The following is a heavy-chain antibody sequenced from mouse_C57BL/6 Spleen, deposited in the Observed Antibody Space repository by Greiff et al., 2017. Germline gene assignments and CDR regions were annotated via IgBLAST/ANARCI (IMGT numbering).Heavy chain of an antibody. CDR1: GYTFTSYW. CDR2: IDPSDSET. V-gene: IGHV1-52*01. J-gene: IGHJ4*01. CDR3: AGSYDAMDY. Sequence: QVQLKQPGAELVRPGSSVKLSCKASGYTFTSYWMHWVKQRPIQGLEWIGNIDPSDSETRYNQKFKDKATLTVDKSSSTAYMQLSSLTSEDSAVYYCAGSYDAMDYWGQGTSVTVSS. D-gene: IGHD1-1*02.